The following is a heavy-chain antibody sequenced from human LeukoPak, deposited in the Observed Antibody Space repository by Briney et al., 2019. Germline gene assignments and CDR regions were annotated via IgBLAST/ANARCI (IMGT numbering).Heavy chain of an antibody. CDR3: AKNCDGSCYSCIGY. CDR1: GFTFSNYA. V-gene: IGHV3-23*01. J-gene: IGHJ4*02. D-gene: IGHD2-15*01. Sequence: QPGGSLILSCVVSGFTFSNYAMSWVRQAPGKGLEWVSVIGASGSTYYADSVKGRFTISRDNSKNTLYLQMNTLRAEDTAVYYCAKNCDGSCYSCIGYWGQGTLVTVSS. CDR2: IGASGST.